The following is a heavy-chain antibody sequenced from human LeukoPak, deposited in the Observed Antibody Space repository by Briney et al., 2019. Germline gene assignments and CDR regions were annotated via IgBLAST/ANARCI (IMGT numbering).Heavy chain of an antibody. Sequence: TLSLTCTVSGGSISSGSYYWSWIRRPAGKGLEWIGRIYTSGSTNYNPSLKSRVTISVDTSKNQFSLKLSSVTAADTAVYYCAREEGSYIDYWGQGTLVTVSS. D-gene: IGHD1-26*01. CDR2: IYTSGST. CDR3: AREEGSYIDY. CDR1: GGSISSGSYY. V-gene: IGHV4-61*02. J-gene: IGHJ4*02.